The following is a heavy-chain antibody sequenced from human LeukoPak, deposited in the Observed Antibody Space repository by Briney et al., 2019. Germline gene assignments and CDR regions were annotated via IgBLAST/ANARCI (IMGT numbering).Heavy chain of an antibody. CDR2: INPNSGGT. J-gene: IGHJ5*02. V-gene: IGHV1-2*02. Sequence: ASVKVSCKASGYSFTDYYMHWVRQAPGQGLEWMGWINPNSGGTNSAQKFQGRVTMTRDTSITTVYMEVSWLTSDDTALYYCARADRLHGGPYLIGPWGQGTLVTVSS. CDR1: GYSFTDYY. D-gene: IGHD2-21*01. CDR3: ARADRLHGGPYLIGP.